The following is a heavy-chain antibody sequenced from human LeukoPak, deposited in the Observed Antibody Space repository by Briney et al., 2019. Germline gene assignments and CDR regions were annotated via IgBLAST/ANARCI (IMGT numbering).Heavy chain of an antibody. Sequence: GASVKVSCKASGGTFSSYAISWVRQAPGQGLEWMGGIIPIFGTANYAQKFQGRVTITADESTSTAYMELSSLRSEDTAVYYCARGEAAAGPAEYFQHWGQGTLVTVSP. D-gene: IGHD6-13*01. J-gene: IGHJ1*01. CDR3: ARGEAAAGPAEYFQH. V-gene: IGHV1-69*01. CDR1: GGTFSSYA. CDR2: IIPIFGTA.